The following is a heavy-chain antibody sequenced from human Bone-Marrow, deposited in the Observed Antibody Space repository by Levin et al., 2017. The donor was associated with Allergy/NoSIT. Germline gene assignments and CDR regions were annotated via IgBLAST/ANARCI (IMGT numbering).Heavy chain of an antibody. Sequence: ASVKVSCAASGFIFNSKWMHWVRQAPGKGLEWVSRVNGDGSTTNDADSVKGRFTISRDNAKSTLYLEMNSLRAEDTAVYYCARDKVSGSGSNDYWGQGTLVTVSS. V-gene: IGHV3-74*01. D-gene: IGHD3-10*01. J-gene: IGHJ4*02. CDR2: VNGDGSTT. CDR1: GFIFNSKW. CDR3: ARDKVSGSGSNDY.